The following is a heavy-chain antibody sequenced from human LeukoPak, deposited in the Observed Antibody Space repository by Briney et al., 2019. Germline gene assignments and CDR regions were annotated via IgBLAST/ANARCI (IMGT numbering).Heavy chain of an antibody. V-gene: IGHV4-30-4*07. D-gene: IGHD6-19*01. CDR3: VRGRYSSGWFKEKNWFDP. Sequence: PSETLSLTCAVSGVAISRGGYAWNWIRQPPGKGLEWIAYIYHSGTTYYNPSLKSRATISVDTSKNQFSLKLSSVTAADTAVYYCVRGRYSSGWFKEKNWFDPWGQGIPVTVSS. CDR1: GVAISRGGYA. J-gene: IGHJ5*02. CDR2: IYHSGTT.